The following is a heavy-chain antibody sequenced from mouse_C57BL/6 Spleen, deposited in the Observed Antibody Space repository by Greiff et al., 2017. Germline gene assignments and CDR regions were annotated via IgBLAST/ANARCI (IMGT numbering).Heavy chain of an antibody. V-gene: IGHV1-26*01. CDR1: GYTFTDYY. J-gene: IGHJ2*01. CDR2: INPNNGGT. Sequence: VQLQQSGPELVKPGASVKISCKASGYTFTDYYMNWVKQSHGQSLEWIGDINPNNGGTSYNQKFKGKATLTVDKSSSTAYMELRSLTSEDSAVYYCARYDWDYFDYWGQGTTLTVSS. CDR3: ARYDWDYFDY. D-gene: IGHD4-1*01.